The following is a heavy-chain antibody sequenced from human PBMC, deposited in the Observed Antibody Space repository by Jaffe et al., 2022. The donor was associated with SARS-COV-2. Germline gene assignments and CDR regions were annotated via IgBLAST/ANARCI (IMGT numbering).Heavy chain of an antibody. V-gene: IGHV3-23*01. Sequence: EVQLLESGGGLVQPGGSLRLSCAASGFTFSSYAMSWVRQAPGKGLEWVSAISGSGGSTYYADSVKGRFTISRDNSKNTLYLQMNSLRAEDTAVYYCAKGGGLTGTTFPGGEGVYYYGMDVWGQGTTVTVSS. D-gene: IGHD1-20*01. CDR1: GFTFSSYA. J-gene: IGHJ6*02. CDR2: ISGSGGST. CDR3: AKGGGLTGTTFPGGEGVYYYGMDV.